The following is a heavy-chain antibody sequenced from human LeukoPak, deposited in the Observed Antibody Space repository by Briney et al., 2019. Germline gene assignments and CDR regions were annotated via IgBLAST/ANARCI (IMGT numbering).Heavy chain of an antibody. CDR3: AREFNTSPTDY. CDR2: ISISGSTI. D-gene: IGHD2-2*02. J-gene: IGHJ4*02. Sequence: GGSLRLSCEASGFTFSAYYMSWIRQAPGKGLEWVSYISISGSTIYYADSVKGRFTIPRDNAKNSLYPQMNNLRAEDTAVYYCAREFNTSPTDYWGQGTLVTVPS. V-gene: IGHV3-11*04. CDR1: GFTFSAYY.